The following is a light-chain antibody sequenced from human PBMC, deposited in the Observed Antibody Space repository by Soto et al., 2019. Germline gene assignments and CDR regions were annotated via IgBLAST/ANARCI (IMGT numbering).Light chain of an antibody. CDR2: GAS. V-gene: IGKV3-20*01. Sequence: ENVLTQSPGILSLSPGERATLSCRASQSVSSIYLAWYQQKPGQAPRLLIYGASSRATGIPDRFSGSGSGTDFTLTIIRLEPEDFAVYYCQQYGSSVLTFGGGTKVDIK. J-gene: IGKJ4*01. CDR1: QSVSSIY. CDR3: QQYGSSVLT.